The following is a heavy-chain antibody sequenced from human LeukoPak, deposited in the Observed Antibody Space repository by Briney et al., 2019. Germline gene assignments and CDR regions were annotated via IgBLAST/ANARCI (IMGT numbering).Heavy chain of an antibody. CDR1: GFTFDDYT. CDR2: ISWDGGST. V-gene: IGHV3-43*01. J-gene: IGHJ6*02. CDR3: AKGGPAASYYYYGMDV. Sequence: RGSLRLSCAASGFTFDDYTMHWVRQAPGKGLEWVSLISWDGGSTYYADSVKGRFTISRDNSKNSLYLQMNSLRTEDTALYYCAKGGPAASYYYYGMDVWGQGTTVTVSS. D-gene: IGHD2-2*01.